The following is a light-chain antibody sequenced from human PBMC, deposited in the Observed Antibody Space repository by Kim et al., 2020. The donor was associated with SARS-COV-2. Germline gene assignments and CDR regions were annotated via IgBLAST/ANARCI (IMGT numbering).Light chain of an antibody. V-gene: IGLV3-21*04. J-gene: IGLJ2*01. CDR2: YSF. CDR1: KIGIKS. CDR3: QVWDDTSNHVV. Sequence: PGTPAVISCEENKIGIKSVHWYQQKPGQAPVLVIYYSFDRPSGIPERFSGSNSGNTATLTISRVEAGDEADYYCQVWDDTSNHVVFGGGTQLTVL.